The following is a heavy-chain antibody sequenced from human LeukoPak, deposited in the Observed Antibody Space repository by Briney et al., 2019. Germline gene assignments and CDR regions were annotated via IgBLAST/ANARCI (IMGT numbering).Heavy chain of an antibody. CDR2: INPNSGGT. V-gene: IGHV1-2*02. CDR3: ARGGFGTYYDFWSGYYGLDY. D-gene: IGHD3-3*01. Sequence: ASVKVSCKASGYTFTGFSMHWVRQAPGQGPEWMGWINPNSGGTKYAQRFQGRVTMTWDTPITTVYMEVNRLTSDDTAVHYCARGGFGTYYDFWSGYYGLDYWGQGTLVTVSS. CDR1: GYTFTGFS. J-gene: IGHJ4*02.